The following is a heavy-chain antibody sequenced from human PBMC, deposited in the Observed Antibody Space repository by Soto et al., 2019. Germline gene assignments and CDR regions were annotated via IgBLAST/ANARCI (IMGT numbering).Heavy chain of an antibody. CDR2: ISAKNGNT. D-gene: IGHD2-2*01. CDR3: ARDCPVPPATPNNWYEP. J-gene: IGHJ5*02. V-gene: IGHV1-18*01. CDR1: GYTFANFG. Sequence: ASLKVSCNTSGYTFANFGMICVRHTPGQGLEWMGWISAKNGNTNYAQKFQGRVTLTTDTSTSTAYMELRSLRSDDTAVYYCARDCPVPPATPNNWYEPWGQGTLVTVSS.